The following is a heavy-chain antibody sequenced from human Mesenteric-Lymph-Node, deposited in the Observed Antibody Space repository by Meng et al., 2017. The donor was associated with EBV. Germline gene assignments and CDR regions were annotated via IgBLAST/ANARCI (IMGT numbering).Heavy chain of an antibody. CDR3: ARGGNSGYLEHIDY. D-gene: IGHD5-12*01. V-gene: IGHV1-8*01. CDR1: GYTFTRFD. Sequence: QVELVQSGGGVKEPWALVKASCKASGYTFTRFDINWVRQATGQGLEWMGWMNPNSGYTASAQKFQGRVTMTRSTSISTAYMELSSLRSEDTAVYYCARGGNSGYLEHIDYWGQGTLVTVSS. CDR2: MNPNSGYT. J-gene: IGHJ4*02.